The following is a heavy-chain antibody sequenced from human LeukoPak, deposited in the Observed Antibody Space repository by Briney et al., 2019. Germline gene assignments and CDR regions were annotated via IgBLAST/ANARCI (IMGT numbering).Heavy chain of an antibody. D-gene: IGHD3-22*01. Sequence: GGSLRLSCAASGFTFSSYAMSWVRQAPGKGLEWVSAISGSGGSTYYADSVKGRFTISRDNSKNTLYLQMNSLRAEDTAVYYCAKGGIFNYYDSSGFADYWGQGTLVTVSS. V-gene: IGHV3-23*01. J-gene: IGHJ4*02. CDR3: AKGGIFNYYDSSGFADY. CDR1: GFTFSSYA. CDR2: ISGSGGST.